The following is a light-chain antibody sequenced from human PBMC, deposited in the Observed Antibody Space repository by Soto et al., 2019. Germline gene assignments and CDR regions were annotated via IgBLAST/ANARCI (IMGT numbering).Light chain of an antibody. Sequence: QSVRTQAPSGSGTYGQRGTISCSGNSSNIGSNYVYWYQQLPGTAPKLLIYRNNQRPSGVPDRFSGSKSGTSASLAISGLRSEDEADYYCAAWDDSLSGFYAFGPGTKVTVL. CDR1: SSNIGSNY. J-gene: IGLJ1*01. CDR3: AAWDDSLSGFYA. V-gene: IGLV1-47*01. CDR2: RNN.